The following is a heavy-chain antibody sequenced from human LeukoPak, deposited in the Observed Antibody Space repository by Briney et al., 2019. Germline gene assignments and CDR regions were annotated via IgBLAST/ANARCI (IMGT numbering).Heavy chain of an antibody. CDR3: ARTLVGGTNWFDP. CDR2: INRDGNEK. Sequence: PGRSLRLSCAASGFTFSSYGMHWVRQAPGKGLEWVANINRDGNEKYYVDSVRGRFTISRDNAKNSLYLQVNRLRAEDTAVYYCARTLVGGTNWFDPWGQGTLVTVSS. J-gene: IGHJ5*02. V-gene: IGHV3-7*02. D-gene: IGHD1-26*01. CDR1: GFTFSSYG.